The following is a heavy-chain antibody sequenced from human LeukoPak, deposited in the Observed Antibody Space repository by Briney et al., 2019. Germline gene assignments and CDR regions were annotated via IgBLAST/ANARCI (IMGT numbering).Heavy chain of an antibody. CDR3: ARAEGRAATGLDS. Sequence: PSETQSLTCSGSGGSIISYYWSWIRQPPGKGLELIGYIYYSGSTNYNPSLKSRVTISVDTSKNHFSLRLTSVTAADTAVYYCARAEGRAATGLDSWGQGTLVTVSS. V-gene: IGHV4-59*01. D-gene: IGHD6-13*01. CDR1: GGSIISYY. CDR2: IYYSGST. J-gene: IGHJ4*02.